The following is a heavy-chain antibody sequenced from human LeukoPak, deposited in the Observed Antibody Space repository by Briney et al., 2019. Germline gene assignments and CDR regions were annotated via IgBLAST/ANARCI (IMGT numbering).Heavy chain of an antibody. Sequence: GGSLRLSCEASGFTFSGYRMTWVRQAPGKGLEWVANIKEDGGDQYYVDSVKGRFTISRDNAKNTVYLQMNSLRAEDTAVYYCARGWRGKWTIDNWGQGTLVTVSS. D-gene: IGHD1-26*01. J-gene: IGHJ4*02. CDR2: IKEDGGDQ. V-gene: IGHV3-7*01. CDR1: GFTFSGYR. CDR3: ARGWRGKWTIDN.